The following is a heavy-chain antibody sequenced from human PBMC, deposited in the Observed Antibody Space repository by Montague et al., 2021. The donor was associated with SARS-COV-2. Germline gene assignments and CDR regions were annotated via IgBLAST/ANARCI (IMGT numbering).Heavy chain of an antibody. CDR1: GGSISSSSYY. D-gene: IGHD3-22*01. J-gene: IGHJ4*02. CDR2: IYYSGST. CDR3: ARGGGWLSRGSYYFDY. V-gene: IGHV4-39*07. Sequence: SETLSLTCTVSGGSISSSSYYWGWIRQPPGKGLEWIGGIYYSGSTYYNPSLKSRVTISADTSKNQFSLKLSSVTAADTAVYYCARGGGWLSRGSYYFDYWGQGTLVTVSS.